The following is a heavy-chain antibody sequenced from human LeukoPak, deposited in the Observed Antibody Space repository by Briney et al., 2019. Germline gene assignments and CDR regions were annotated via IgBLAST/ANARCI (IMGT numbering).Heavy chain of an antibody. V-gene: IGHV3-7*01. CDR3: AREGYYYGSGSYYNEFRAFDY. D-gene: IGHD3-10*01. Sequence: PGGSLRLSCAVSGFTIGSHFMGWVRHLPGKGLQCVAILEPSGSERNYVGSVKGRFTISRDNAKNSLYLQMNSLRAEDTAVYYCAREGYYYGSGSYYNEFRAFDYWGQGTLVTVSS. J-gene: IGHJ4*02. CDR2: LEPSGSER. CDR1: GFTIGSHF.